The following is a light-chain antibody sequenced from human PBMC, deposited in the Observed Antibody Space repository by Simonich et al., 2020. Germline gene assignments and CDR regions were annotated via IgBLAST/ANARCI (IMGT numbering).Light chain of an antibody. CDR1: SSDVGGYNY. CDR2: DVS. CDR3: CSYAGSVV. Sequence: QSALTQPASVSGSPGQSITISCTGTSSDVGGYNYVSWYQQHPGKAPKLMLYDVSNRPSGVANRFSGSKSGNTASLTISGLQAEDEADYYCCSYAGSVVFGGGTKLTVL. V-gene: IGLV2-14*03. J-gene: IGLJ2*01.